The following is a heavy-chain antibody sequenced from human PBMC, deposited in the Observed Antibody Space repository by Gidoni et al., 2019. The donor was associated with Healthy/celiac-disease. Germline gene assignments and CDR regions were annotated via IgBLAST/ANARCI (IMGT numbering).Heavy chain of an antibody. CDR1: GYSFTSYW. V-gene: IGHV5-51*01. CDR3: ARVAGNDSYYYGMDV. CDR2: IYPGDSDT. D-gene: IGHD3-10*01. J-gene: IGHJ6*02. Sequence: EVQLVQSGAEVKNPGESLKISCKVPGYSFTSYWIGWVCQMPGKGLEWMGIIYPGDSDTRYSPSFQGQVTISADKSISTAYLQWSSLKASDTAMYYCARVAGNDSYYYGMDVWGQGTTVTVSS.